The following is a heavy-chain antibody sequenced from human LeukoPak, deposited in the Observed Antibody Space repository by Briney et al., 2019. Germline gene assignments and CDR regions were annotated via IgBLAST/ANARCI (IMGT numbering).Heavy chain of an antibody. Sequence: TSETLSLTCTVSGCSIRSYYWSWIRQPPGKGLEWIGDIYYSGSTNYNPSLKSRVTISVDTSKNQFSLKLSSVTAADTAVYYCAREGTDQYYYYYMDVWGKGTTVTVSS. D-gene: IGHD3-10*01. CDR3: AREGTDQYYYYYMDV. CDR1: GCSIRSYY. J-gene: IGHJ6*03. V-gene: IGHV4-59*01. CDR2: IYYSGST.